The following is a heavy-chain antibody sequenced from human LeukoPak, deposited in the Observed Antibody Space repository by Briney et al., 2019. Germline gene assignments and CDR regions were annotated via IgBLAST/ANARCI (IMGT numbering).Heavy chain of an antibody. J-gene: IGHJ1*01. V-gene: IGHV4-39*01. D-gene: IGHD3-22*01. CDR1: GDSVSRSGSY. CDR2: IYYSGRT. Sequence: PSETLSLTCSVSGDSVSRSGSYWDWIRQPPGKGQEWIGTIYYSGRTYYSPSLKSRVTMSVDPSNNQFSLNLRSVTAADTAVYYCARRRYYDGSGYLEWGQGTLLSVSS. CDR3: ARRRYYDGSGYLE.